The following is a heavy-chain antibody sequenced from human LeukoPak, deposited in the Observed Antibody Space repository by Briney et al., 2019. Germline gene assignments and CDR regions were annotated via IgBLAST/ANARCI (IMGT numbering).Heavy chain of an antibody. CDR1: GFTFSSYG. D-gene: IGHD3-22*01. J-gene: IGHJ4*02. CDR3: AKDPHYYDSRPEGVDY. CDR2: ISYDGSNK. V-gene: IGHV3-30*18. Sequence: QPGRSLRLSCAASGFTFSSYGMHWVRQAPGKGLEWVAVISYDGSNKYYADSVKGRFTISRDNSKNTLYLQMNSLRAEDTAVYYCAKDPHYYDSRPEGVDYWGQGTQVTVSS.